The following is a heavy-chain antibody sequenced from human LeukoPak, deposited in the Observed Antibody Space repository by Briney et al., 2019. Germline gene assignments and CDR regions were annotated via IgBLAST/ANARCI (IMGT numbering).Heavy chain of an antibody. D-gene: IGHD3-10*01. Sequence: GGSLRLSCAASGFTFSSYWMSWVRQAPGKGLEWVANIKQDGSEKYYVDSVKGRFTISRDNAKNSLYLQMNSLRAEDTAVYYCARKFGLGGYYYMDVWGKGTTVTISS. CDR2: IKQDGSEK. CDR1: GFTFSSYW. J-gene: IGHJ6*03. CDR3: ARKFGLGGYYYMDV. V-gene: IGHV3-7*01.